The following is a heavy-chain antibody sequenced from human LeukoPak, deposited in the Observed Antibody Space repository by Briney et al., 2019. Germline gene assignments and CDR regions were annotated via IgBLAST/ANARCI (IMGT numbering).Heavy chain of an antibody. CDR1: GFTFGSYG. J-gene: IGHJ6*02. CDR3: ARVNDAYPKVTYYDFWSGYQPYYYYYGMDV. CDR2: IWYDGSNK. V-gene: IGHV3-33*01. Sequence: GGSLRLSCAASGFTFGSYGMHWVRQAPGKGLEWVAVIWYDGSNKYYADSVKGRFTISRDNSKNTLYLQMNSLRAEDTAVYYCARVNDAYPKVTYYDFWSGYQPYYYYYGMDVWGQGTTVTVSS. D-gene: IGHD3-3*01.